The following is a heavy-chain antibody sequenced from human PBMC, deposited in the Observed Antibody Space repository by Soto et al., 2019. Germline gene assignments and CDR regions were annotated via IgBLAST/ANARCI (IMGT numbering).Heavy chain of an antibody. CDR3: ARQVYTVVTPFDY. CDR2: ISKRGDSR. J-gene: IGHJ4*02. CDR1: GLPLSSYA. Sequence: GSLSLSVAAAGLPLSSYAMTWVRQTPGKGLEWVSYISKRGDSRYYAGSVKGRFTISRDNAESSRHLQMNGLKDGDTAVYYWARQVYTVVTPFDYWGQGALVTVSS. V-gene: IGHV3-48*02. D-gene: IGHD2-21*02.